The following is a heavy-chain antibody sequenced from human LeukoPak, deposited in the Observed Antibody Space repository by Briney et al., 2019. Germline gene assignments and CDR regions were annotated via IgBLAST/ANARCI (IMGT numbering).Heavy chain of an antibody. D-gene: IGHD6-13*01. CDR1: GFTFNSYG. Sequence: GGSLRLSCAASGFTFNSYGIHWVRQAPGKGLEWVGRIKSKTDGGTTDYAAPVKGRFTISRDDSKNTLYLQMNSLKTEDTAVYYCTTAGYSRYAGGQGTLVTVSS. V-gene: IGHV3-15*01. J-gene: IGHJ4*02. CDR2: IKSKTDGGTT. CDR3: TTAGYSRYA.